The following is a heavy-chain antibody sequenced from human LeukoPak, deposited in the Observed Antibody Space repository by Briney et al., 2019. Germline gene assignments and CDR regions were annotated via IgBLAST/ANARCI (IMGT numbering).Heavy chain of an antibody. CDR1: GFTFSSYW. Sequence: GGSLRLSCAASGFTFSSYWMNWVRQAPGKGLEWVAVISYDGSDKYYADSVKGRFTISRDNSKNTLYLQMNSLRVEDTAVFYCAQGGSEIYYYYHGMDVWGQGTTVTVSS. CDR2: ISYDGSDK. D-gene: IGHD3-10*01. V-gene: IGHV3-30*18. J-gene: IGHJ6*02. CDR3: AQGGSEIYYYYHGMDV.